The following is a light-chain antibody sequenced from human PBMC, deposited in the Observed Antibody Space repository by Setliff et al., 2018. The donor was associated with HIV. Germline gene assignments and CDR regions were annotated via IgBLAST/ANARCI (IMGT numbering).Light chain of an antibody. V-gene: IGLV2-14*01. CDR2: DVS. CDR1: SSDVGGYNY. Sequence: QSALTQSASVSGSPGQSITISCTGTSSDVGGYNYVSWYQQYPGKAPKLMIYDVSKRPSGVSNRFSGSKSGNTASLTISGLQAEDEADYYCCSYTSSSTLVFGGGTKVTVL. CDR3: CSYTSSSTLV. J-gene: IGLJ2*01.